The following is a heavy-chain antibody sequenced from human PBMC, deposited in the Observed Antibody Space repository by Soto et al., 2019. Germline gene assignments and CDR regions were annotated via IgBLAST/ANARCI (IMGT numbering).Heavy chain of an antibody. CDR1: GFTFSSYA. Sequence: EVQLLESGGGLVQPGGSLRLSCAASGFTFSSYAMSWVRQAPGKGLEWVSAISGSGGSTYYADSVKGRFTISRDNSKNTLYLQMNSMRAEDTAVYYCAKDRDVWGSWGWFDPWGQGTLVTVSS. CDR2: ISGSGGST. D-gene: IGHD3-16*01. CDR3: AKDRDVWGSWGWFDP. V-gene: IGHV3-23*01. J-gene: IGHJ5*02.